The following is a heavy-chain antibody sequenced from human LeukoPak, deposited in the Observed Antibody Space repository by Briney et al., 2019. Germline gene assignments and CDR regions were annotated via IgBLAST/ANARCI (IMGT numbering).Heavy chain of an antibody. V-gene: IGHV4-59*01. J-gene: IGHJ3*01. CDR3: ARDTTAFDV. CDR1: GDSISGYY. Sequence: SETLSLTCAVSGDSISGYYWNWIRQPPGKGLEWIGYIHDSGSSSYKPSLESRVTISVDTSKNQFSLKLRSVTAADTAVYYCARDTTAFDVWGQGTMVTVSS. CDR2: IHDSGSS. D-gene: IGHD1-26*01.